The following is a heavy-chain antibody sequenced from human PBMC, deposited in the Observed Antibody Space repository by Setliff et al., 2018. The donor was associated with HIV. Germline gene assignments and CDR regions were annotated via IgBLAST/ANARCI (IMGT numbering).Heavy chain of an antibody. CDR2: VYISGST. Sequence: TLSLTCTVSGGSISSGNYYWSWIRQPAGKGLEWIGRVYISGSTYYNPSLKSRLPISLNTSKNQFSLKLTSVTAADTAVYYCARDNPHFGVASSYYYSMDVWGQGTTVTVSS. V-gene: IGHV4-61*02. CDR1: GGSISSGNYY. J-gene: IGHJ6*02. D-gene: IGHD3-3*01. CDR3: ARDNPHFGVASSYYYSMDV.